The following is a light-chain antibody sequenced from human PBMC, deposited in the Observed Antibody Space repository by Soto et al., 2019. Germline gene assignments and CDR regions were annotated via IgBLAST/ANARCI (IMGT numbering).Light chain of an antibody. CDR2: DAS. Sequence: EIVLTQSPATLSLSPGERATLSCRASQSVSSLLAWYQQKSGQPPRLLISDASNRATGVPARFSGSGSGTDFTLIISSLEPEDFAVYHCQQRSNWPLSFGGGTKVEI. CDR1: QSVSSL. J-gene: IGKJ4*01. V-gene: IGKV3-11*01. CDR3: QQRSNWPLS.